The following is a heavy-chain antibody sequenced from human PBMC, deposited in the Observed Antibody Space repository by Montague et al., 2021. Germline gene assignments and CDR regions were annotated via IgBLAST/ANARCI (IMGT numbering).Heavy chain of an antibody. V-gene: IGHV3-21*01. CDR3: ARDYYGSGRGKDYFDY. CDR1: GFTFRSYS. Sequence: SLRLSCAASGFTFRSYSMNWVRQAPGKGLEWVSSISRSSSYIYYTDSVKGRFTISRDNAKNSLYLQMNGLRAEDTAVYYCARDYYGSGRGKDYFDYWGQGTLVTVSS. D-gene: IGHD3-10*01. J-gene: IGHJ4*02. CDR2: ISRSSSYI.